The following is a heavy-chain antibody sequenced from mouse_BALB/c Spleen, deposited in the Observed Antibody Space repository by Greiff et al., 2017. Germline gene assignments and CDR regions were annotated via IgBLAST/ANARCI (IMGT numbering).Heavy chain of an antibody. CDR3: GGYDKAYYAMDY. CDR1: GFNIKDYY. J-gene: IGHJ4*01. V-gene: IGHV14-1*02. CDR2: IDPENGNT. D-gene: IGHD2-2*01. Sequence: VQLKESGAELVRPGALVKLSCKASGFNIKDYYMHWVKQRPEQGLEWIGWIDPENGNTIYDPKFQGKASITADTSSNTAYLQLSSLTSEDTAVYYCGGYDKAYYAMDYWGQGTSVTVSS.